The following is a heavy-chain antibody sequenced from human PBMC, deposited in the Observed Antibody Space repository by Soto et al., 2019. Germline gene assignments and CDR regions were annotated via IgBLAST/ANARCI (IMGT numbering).Heavy chain of an antibody. CDR2: IYSSGST. V-gene: IGHV4-30-4*01. CDR3: ARAMNTVTQGDWFDP. J-gene: IGHJ5*02. D-gene: IGHD4-4*01. Sequence: QGQLQESGPGLVEPSQTLSLTCTVSGGSISSGDYYWSWIRQPPEKAVEWSGYIYSSGSTYYHPSLKSRVTISVDTSKNHFSLKLSSVTAADTAVYYCARAMNTVTQGDWFDPWGQGTLVTVSS. CDR1: GGSISSGDYY.